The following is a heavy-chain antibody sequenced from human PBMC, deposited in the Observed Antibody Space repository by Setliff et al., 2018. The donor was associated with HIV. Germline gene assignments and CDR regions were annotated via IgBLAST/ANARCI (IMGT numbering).Heavy chain of an antibody. CDR2: IYYSGST. D-gene: IGHD3-22*01. CDR1: GGSISSGDYY. V-gene: IGHV4-30-4*08. CDR3: ARVGYYDSSGYYYEGLGDYYYGMDV. J-gene: IGHJ6*02. Sequence: SETLSLTCTVSGGSISSGDYYWSWIRQPPGKGLEWIGYIYYSGSTYYNPSLKSRVTISVDTSKNQFSLKLSSVTAADTAVYYCARVGYYDSSGYYYEGLGDYYYGMDVWGQGTTVTVSS.